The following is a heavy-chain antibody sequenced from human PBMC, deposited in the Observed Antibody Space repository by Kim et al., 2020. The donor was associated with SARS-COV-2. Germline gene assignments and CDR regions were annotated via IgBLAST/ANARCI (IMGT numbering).Heavy chain of an antibody. J-gene: IGHJ6*04. D-gene: IGHD2-2*01. CDR2: INHSGST. V-gene: IGHV4-34*01. CDR3: ARGVVVPAARLWTVRYYYYGMDV. Sequence: SETLSLTCAVYGGSFSGYYWSWIRQPPGKGLEWIGEINHSGSTNYNPSLKSRVTISVDTSKNQFSLKLSSVTAADTAVYYCARGVVVPAARLWTVRYYYYGMDVWGKGTTVTVSS. CDR1: GGSFSGYY.